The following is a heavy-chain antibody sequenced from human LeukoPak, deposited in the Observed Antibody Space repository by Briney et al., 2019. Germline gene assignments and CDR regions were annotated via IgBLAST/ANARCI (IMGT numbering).Heavy chain of an antibody. CDR3: AREYYYDSSGYGY. CDR1: GYTFTGYY. V-gene: IGHV1-2*02. Sequence: GASVKVSCKASGYTFTGYYMHWVRQAPGQGLEWMGWINPNSGGTSYAQKFQGRVTMTRDTSISTAYMELSRLRSDDTAVYYCAREYYYDSSGYGYWGRGTLVTVSS. J-gene: IGHJ4*02. D-gene: IGHD3-22*01. CDR2: INPNSGGT.